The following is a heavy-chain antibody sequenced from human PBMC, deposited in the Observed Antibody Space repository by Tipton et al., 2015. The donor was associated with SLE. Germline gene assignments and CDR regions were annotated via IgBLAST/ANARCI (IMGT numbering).Heavy chain of an antibody. CDR3: ARSGYSSGWYRGRFDI. V-gene: IGHV4-31*02. D-gene: IGHD6-19*01. J-gene: IGHJ3*02. Sequence: LRLSCTVSGGSISSGGYYWSWVRQHPGKGLEWIGYIYYSGSTYYNPSLKSRVTISVDTSKNQFFLRLRSVTAADTAVYYWARSGYSSGWYRGRFDIWGQGTIVTVSS. CDR1: GGSISSGGYY. CDR2: IYYSGST.